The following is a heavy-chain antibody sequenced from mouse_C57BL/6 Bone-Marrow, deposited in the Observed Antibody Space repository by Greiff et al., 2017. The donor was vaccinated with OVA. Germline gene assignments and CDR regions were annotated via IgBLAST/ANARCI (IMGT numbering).Heavy chain of an antibody. Sequence: VQLQQSGPELVKPGASVKISCKASGYAFSSSWMNWVKQRPGKGLEWIGRIYPGDGDTNYNGKFKGKATLTADKSSSTAYMQLSSLTSEDSAVYYCARRVDYYGSRGPWFAYWGQGTLVTVSA. CDR1: GYAFSSSW. J-gene: IGHJ3*01. D-gene: IGHD1-1*01. CDR3: ARRVDYYGSRGPWFAY. V-gene: IGHV1-82*01. CDR2: IYPGDGDT.